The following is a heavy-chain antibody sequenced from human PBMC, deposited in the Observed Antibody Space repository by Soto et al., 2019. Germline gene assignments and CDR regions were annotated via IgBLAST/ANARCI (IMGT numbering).Heavy chain of an antibody. Sequence: PGGSLRLSCAASGFTFSSYGMHWVRQAPGKGLEWAAVIWYDGSNKYYADSVKGRFTISRDNSKNTLYLQMNSLRAEDTAVYYCARGLHPYTTVTTYSYWGQGTLVTVSS. V-gene: IGHV3-33*01. J-gene: IGHJ4*02. CDR3: ARGLHPYTTVTTYSY. CDR1: GFTFSSYG. CDR2: IWYDGSNK. D-gene: IGHD4-17*01.